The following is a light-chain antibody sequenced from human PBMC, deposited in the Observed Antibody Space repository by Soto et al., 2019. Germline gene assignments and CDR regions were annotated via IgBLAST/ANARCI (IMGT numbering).Light chain of an antibody. J-gene: IGLJ3*02. CDR2: EVS. V-gene: IGLV2-18*02. Sequence: QSALTQPPSVSGSPGQSVTISCTGTSSDVGTYNRVSWYQQPPGTAPKLMIYEVSNRPSGVPDRFSGSKSGNTASLTISGLQAEDEADYYCSSFTSNRTLLFGGGTKLTVL. CDR1: SSDVGTYNR. CDR3: SSFTSNRTLL.